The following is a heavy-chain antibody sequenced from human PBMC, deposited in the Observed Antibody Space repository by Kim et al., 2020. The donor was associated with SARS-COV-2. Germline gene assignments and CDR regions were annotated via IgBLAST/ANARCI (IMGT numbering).Heavy chain of an antibody. CDR3: ARQITIPRRYFDWLKKPGAFDI. D-gene: IGHD3-9*01. CDR1: GFTFSSYW. V-gene: IGHV3-7*01. Sequence: GGSLRLSCAASGFTFSSYWMSWVRQAPGKGLEWVANIKQDGSEKYYVDSVKGRFTISRDNAKNSLYLQMNSLRAEDTAVYYCARQITIPRRYFDWLKKPGAFDIWGQGKMVTVSS. CDR2: IKQDGSEK. J-gene: IGHJ3*02.